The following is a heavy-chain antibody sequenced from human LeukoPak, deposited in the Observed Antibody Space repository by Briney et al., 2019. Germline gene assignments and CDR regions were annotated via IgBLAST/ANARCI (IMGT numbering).Heavy chain of an antibody. CDR1: GFTFSSYA. J-gene: IGHJ4*02. CDR2: ISYDGSNK. D-gene: IGHD2-15*01. Sequence: GGSLRLSCAASGFTFSSYAMHWVRQAPGKGLEWVAVISYDGSNKYYADSVKGRFTISRDNAKNSLYLQMNSLRAEDTAVYHCARIEGYCSGGSCYDDDYWGQGTLVTVSS. V-gene: IGHV3-30-3*01. CDR3: ARIEGYCSGGSCYDDDY.